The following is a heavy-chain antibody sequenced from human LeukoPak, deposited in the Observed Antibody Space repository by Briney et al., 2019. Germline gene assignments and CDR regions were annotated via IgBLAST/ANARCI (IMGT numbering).Heavy chain of an antibody. Sequence: SETLSLTCTVSGGSISSSSYYWGWIRQPPGKGLEWIGSVYYSGSTYYNPSLKSRVTISVDTSKNQFSLKLSSVTAADTAVYYCASSYYDSSGFDYWGQGTLVTVSS. D-gene: IGHD3-22*01. CDR1: GGSISSSSYY. V-gene: IGHV4-39*07. J-gene: IGHJ4*02. CDR2: VYYSGST. CDR3: ASSYYDSSGFDY.